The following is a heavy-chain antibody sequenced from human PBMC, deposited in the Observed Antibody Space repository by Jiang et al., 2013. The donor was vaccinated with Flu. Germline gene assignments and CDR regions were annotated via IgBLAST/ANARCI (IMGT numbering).Heavy chain of an antibody. J-gene: IGHJ4*02. V-gene: IGHV5-51*01. D-gene: IGHD3-22*01. Sequence: SLRISCQGSGYSFSIYWIAWVRQMPGKGLEWMGIVYPDKSATRYSPSFEGQVTISADKSISTAYLQWSSLKASDTATYYCARFSSYYDGSGHPSDYWGQGTLVTVSS. CDR3: ARFSSYYDGSGHPSDY. CDR2: VYPDKSAT. CDR1: GYSFSIYW.